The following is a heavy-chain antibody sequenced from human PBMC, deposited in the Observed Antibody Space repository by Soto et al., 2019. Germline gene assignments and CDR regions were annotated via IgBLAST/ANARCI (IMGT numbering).Heavy chain of an antibody. J-gene: IGHJ4*02. Sequence: GASVKVSCKASGGTFSSYAISWVRQAPGQGLEWMGGIIPIFGTANCAQKFQGRVTITADKSTSTAYMELSSLRSEDTAVYYCARSPIFYDSSGYYYSWGQGTLVTVSS. V-gene: IGHV1-69*06. CDR2: IIPIFGTA. CDR3: ARSPIFYDSSGYYYS. D-gene: IGHD3-22*01. CDR1: GGTFSSYA.